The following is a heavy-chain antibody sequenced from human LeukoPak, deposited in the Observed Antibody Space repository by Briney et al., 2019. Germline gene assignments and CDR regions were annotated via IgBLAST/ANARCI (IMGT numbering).Heavy chain of an antibody. CDR2: IYSGGST. CDR3: ARSLGYCSGGSCYNWFDP. D-gene: IGHD2-15*01. V-gene: IGHV3-66*01. CDR1: GFTVSSNY. J-gene: IGHJ5*02. Sequence: PGGSLRLSCAASGFTVSSNYMSWVRQAPGKGLEWVSVIYSGGSTYYADSVEGRFTISRDISKNTLYLQMHSLRAEDTAVYYCARSLGYCSGGSCYNWFDPWGQGTLVTVSS.